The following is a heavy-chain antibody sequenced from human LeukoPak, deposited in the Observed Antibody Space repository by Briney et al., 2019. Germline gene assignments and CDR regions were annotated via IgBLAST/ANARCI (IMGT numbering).Heavy chain of an antibody. D-gene: IGHD3-10*01. CDR3: ARDGGSGSYFPHYYYYMDV. V-gene: IGHV1-18*01. J-gene: IGHJ6*03. Sequence: GASVKVSCKASGYTFTSYGISWVRQAPGQGLEWMGWISAYNGNTNYAQKFQGRVTITADESTSTAYMELSSLRSEDTAVYYCARDGGSGSYFPHYYYYMDVWGKGTTVTISS. CDR2: ISAYNGNT. CDR1: GYTFTSYG.